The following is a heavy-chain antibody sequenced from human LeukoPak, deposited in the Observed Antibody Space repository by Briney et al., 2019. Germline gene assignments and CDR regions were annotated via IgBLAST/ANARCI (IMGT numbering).Heavy chain of an antibody. J-gene: IGHJ1*01. CDR1: GASISSGGYY. Sequence: SQTLSLTCTVSGASISSGGYYWSWIRPHPGKGLEWIGYISDSGSPYHHPSLKSRVTISVGTSRHQFSLKLSSVTAADTAVYYCARGPHCSSTSCYSEYFHHWGQGTLVTVSS. CDR3: ARGPHCSSTSCYSEYFHH. CDR2: ISDSGSP. D-gene: IGHD2-2*01. V-gene: IGHV4-31*03.